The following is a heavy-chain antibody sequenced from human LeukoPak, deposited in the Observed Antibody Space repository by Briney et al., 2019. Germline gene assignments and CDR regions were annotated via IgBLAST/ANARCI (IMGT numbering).Heavy chain of an antibody. CDR1: GGTFSSYA. D-gene: IGHD2-21*02. CDR3: ARAGAYCGGDCYAYFDY. J-gene: IGHJ4*02. V-gene: IGHV1-69*13. Sequence: SSKVSCKASGGTFSSYAISWVRQAPGQGLEWMGGIIPIFGTANYAQKFQGRVTITADESTSTAYMGLSSLRSEDTAVYYCARAGAYCGGDCYAYFDYWGQGTLVTVSS. CDR2: IIPIFGTA.